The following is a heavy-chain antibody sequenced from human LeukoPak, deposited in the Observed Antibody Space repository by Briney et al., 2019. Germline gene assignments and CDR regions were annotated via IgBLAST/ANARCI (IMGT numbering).Heavy chain of an antibody. V-gene: IGHV3-48*03. CDR1: GFTFSSYE. D-gene: IGHD3-22*01. CDR2: ISSSGSTI. Sequence: GGSLILSCAASGFTFSSYEMNWVRQAPGKGLEWVSYISSSGSTIYYADSVKGRFTISRDNAKNSLYLQMNSLRAEDTAVYYCAGYYHGGAAFDIWGQGTMVTVSS. J-gene: IGHJ3*02. CDR3: AGYYHGGAAFDI.